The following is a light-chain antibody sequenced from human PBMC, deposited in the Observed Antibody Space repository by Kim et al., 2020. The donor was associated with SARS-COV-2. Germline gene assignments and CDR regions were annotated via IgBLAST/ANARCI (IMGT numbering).Light chain of an antibody. J-gene: IGLJ2*01. Sequence: GQSVAISWTGTGSDLSDYNSVAWFQQHPGKAPKLLIYAVSNRPSGVSNRFSGSKSGYTASLTISTLQTEDEADYFCSSYTDTNTLLFGGGTQLTVL. V-gene: IGLV2-14*03. CDR3: SSYTDTNTLL. CDR2: AVS. CDR1: GSDLSDYNS.